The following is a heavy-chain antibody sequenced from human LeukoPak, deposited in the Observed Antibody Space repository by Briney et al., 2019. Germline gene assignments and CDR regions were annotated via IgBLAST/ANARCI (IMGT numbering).Heavy chain of an antibody. V-gene: IGHV3-30*03. J-gene: IGHJ4*02. CDR3: ARETGNYYFDF. D-gene: IGHD1-7*01. CDR1: GFTFSSSV. Sequence: GGSLRLSCAASGFTFSSSVMHWVRQAPGKGLEWVAAISYDGRDKYFADSAKGRFTISRDNSKNTVDLQVNGLRAEDTAVYYCARETGNYYFDFWGQGTLVTVSS. CDR2: ISYDGRDK.